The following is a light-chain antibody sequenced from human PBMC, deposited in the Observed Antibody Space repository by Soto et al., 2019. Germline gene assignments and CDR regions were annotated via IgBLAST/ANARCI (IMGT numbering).Light chain of an antibody. J-gene: IGLJ1*01. CDR3: QSYDSRLSAYV. V-gene: IGLV1-40*01. CDR1: SSNIGAGYD. CDR2: THN. Sequence: SCTGSSSNIGAGYDVHWYLQVPGTAPKLLVYTHNNRPSGVPDRFSGSTSGTSASLAITGLQSEDEADYYCQSYDSRLSAYVFGTGTKVTVL.